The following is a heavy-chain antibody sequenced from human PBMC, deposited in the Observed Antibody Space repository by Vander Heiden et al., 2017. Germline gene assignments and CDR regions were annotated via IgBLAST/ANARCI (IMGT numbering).Heavy chain of an antibody. V-gene: IGHV3-53*01. Sequence: EVQLVESGGGLIQPGGSLRLSCAASGFTVGSNYMIWVRQAPGKGLEWVSVVYTGGSTYYADSVKGRFTISRDNSKNTLYLQMNSLRAEDTAVYYCARGFGSGTYYSDAFDIWGQGTVVTVSS. CDR3: ARGFGSGTYYSDAFDI. CDR2: VYTGGST. CDR1: GFTVGSNY. D-gene: IGHD1-26*01. J-gene: IGHJ3*02.